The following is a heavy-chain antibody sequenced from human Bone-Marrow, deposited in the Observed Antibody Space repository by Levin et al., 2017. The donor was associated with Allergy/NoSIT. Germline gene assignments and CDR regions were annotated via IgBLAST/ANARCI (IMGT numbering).Heavy chain of an antibody. CDR2: FYESGST. Sequence: SQTLSLTCAVSGDSIRSGDSSWSWIRQPPGKGLEWIGNFYESGSTYYTPSLRGRVTISVDKSKNHFSLRLSSVTAADTAVYYCARLGSRSYRFFDTWGKGTLVTVSS. CDR1: GDSIRSGDSS. CDR3: ARLGSRSYRFFDT. D-gene: IGHD3-3*01. J-gene: IGHJ5*02. V-gene: IGHV4-30-2*01.